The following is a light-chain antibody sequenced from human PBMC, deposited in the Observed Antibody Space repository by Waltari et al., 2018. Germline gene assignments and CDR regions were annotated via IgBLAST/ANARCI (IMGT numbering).Light chain of an antibody. CDR1: QNIRNW. CDR3: QQHDSYSLLT. CDR2: KAS. Sequence: DIQMTQSPSTLSASVGGRGTITCRASQNIRNWVAWYQPKPGKAPKLLIYKASNLESGVPSRFSGSGSGTEFTLTISSLQPDDFATYYCQQHDSYSLLTFGGGTKVEIK. V-gene: IGKV1-5*03. J-gene: IGKJ4*01.